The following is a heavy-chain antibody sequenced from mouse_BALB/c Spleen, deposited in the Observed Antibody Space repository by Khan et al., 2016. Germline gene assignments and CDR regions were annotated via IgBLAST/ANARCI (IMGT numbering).Heavy chain of an antibody. D-gene: IGHD1-1*01. J-gene: IGHJ4*01. CDR1: GFNIKDTY. V-gene: IGHV14-3*02. Sequence: VQLQQPGAELVKPGASVKLSCTASGFNIKDTYMHWVKQRPEQGLEWIGRIDPANGNTKYDPKFQGKATITADTSSNTAYLQLSSLTSEDTAVYYCAFITTVVAKDRYYAMDYWCQGTSVTVSS. CDR3: AFITTVVAKDRYYAMDY. CDR2: IDPANGNT.